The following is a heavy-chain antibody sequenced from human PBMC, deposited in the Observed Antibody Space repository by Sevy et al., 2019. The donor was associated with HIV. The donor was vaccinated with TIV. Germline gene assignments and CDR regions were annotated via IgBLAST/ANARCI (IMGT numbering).Heavy chain of an antibody. V-gene: IGHV3-21*01. CDR1: GFTFSSYS. J-gene: IGHJ4*02. Sequence: GGSLRLSCAASGFTFSSYSMNWVRQAPGKGLEWVSSISSSSSYIYYADSVKGRFTISRDNAKNSLYLQMNSLRAEDTAVYYCARDPHSSSWQYYFDYWGQGTLVTVST. D-gene: IGHD6-13*01. CDR2: ISSSSSYI. CDR3: ARDPHSSSWQYYFDY.